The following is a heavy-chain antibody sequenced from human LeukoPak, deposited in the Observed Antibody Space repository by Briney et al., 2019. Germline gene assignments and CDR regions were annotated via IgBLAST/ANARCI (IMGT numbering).Heavy chain of an antibody. Sequence: GGSLRLSCADSGLTISNNWMSWVRQAPGKGLEWVANIKLDGSGQYYMDSVKDRFTISRDNGKNVLYLQMSSLRVEDTAVYYCVAGDGWLGDYWGQGTLVTVSS. D-gene: IGHD6-19*01. J-gene: IGHJ4*02. V-gene: IGHV3-7*01. CDR1: GLTISNNW. CDR3: VAGDGWLGDY. CDR2: IKLDGSGQ.